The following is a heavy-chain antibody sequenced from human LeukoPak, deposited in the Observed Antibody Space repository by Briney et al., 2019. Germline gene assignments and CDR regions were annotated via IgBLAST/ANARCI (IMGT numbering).Heavy chain of an antibody. Sequence: GRSLRLSCAASGFTFSSYAMHWVRQAPGKGLEWVAVISYDGSNKYYADSVKGRFTISRDNAKNSLYLQMNSLRAEDTAVYYCASLYYYDSSGYYPHFDYWGQGTLVTVSS. CDR1: GFTFSSYA. CDR2: ISYDGSNK. D-gene: IGHD3-22*01. J-gene: IGHJ4*02. V-gene: IGHV3-30*07. CDR3: ASLYYYDSSGYYPHFDY.